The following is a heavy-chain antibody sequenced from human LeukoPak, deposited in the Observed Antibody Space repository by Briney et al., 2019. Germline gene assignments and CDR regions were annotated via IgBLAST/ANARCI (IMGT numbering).Heavy chain of an antibody. Sequence: ASVKVSCKASGYTFTSYGISWVRQAPGQGLEWMGWISAYNGNTNYAQKLQSRVTMTTDTSTSTAYMELRSLRSDDTAVYYYARDGAVHCSSTSCYTENWFDPWGQGTLVTVSS. D-gene: IGHD2-2*02. CDR3: ARDGAVHCSSTSCYTENWFDP. J-gene: IGHJ5*02. CDR2: ISAYNGNT. CDR1: GYTFTSYG. V-gene: IGHV1-18*01.